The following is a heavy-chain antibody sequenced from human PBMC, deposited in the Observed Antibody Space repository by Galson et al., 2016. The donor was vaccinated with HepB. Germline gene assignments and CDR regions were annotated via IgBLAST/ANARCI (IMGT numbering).Heavy chain of an antibody. D-gene: IGHD2-2*01. Sequence: SLRLSCAASGFTFNTYAMPWIRQPPAPGTGLEYVSAISNGATTSYAESVKGRFTISRDNSKNILYLQMGSLRPEGMAVYYCARSNLLVPAAILRYGLDLGGQGTTVTVSS. CDR2: ISNGATT. V-gene: IGHV3-64*02. CDR1: GFTFNTYA. CDR3: ARSNLLVPAAILRYGLDL. J-gene: IGHJ6*02.